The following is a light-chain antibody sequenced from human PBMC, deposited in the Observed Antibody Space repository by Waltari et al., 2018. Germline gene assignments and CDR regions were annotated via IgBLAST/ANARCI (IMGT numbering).Light chain of an antibody. V-gene: IGKV4-1*01. CDR2: WAS. J-gene: IGKJ1*01. Sequence: DIVMTQSPDSLAVSLGERATIHCTSSQSVLYTSNNKNYLAWYQQKPGQPPKLLIYWASTRDSGVPDRFSGSGSGTDFTLTISSLQADDVAVYYCQQYSSAPWTFGQGTKVEIK. CDR3: QQYSSAPWT. CDR1: QSVLYTSNNKNY.